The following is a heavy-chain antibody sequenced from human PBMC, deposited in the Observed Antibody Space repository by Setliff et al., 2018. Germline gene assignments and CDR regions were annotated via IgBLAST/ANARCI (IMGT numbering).Heavy chain of an antibody. CDR3: ARGGGYSGYVGPFDY. D-gene: IGHD5-12*01. Sequence: ASVKVSCKASGYTFTSYGISWVRQAPGQGLEGMGWISAYNGNTNYAQKLQGRVTMTTDTSTSTAYMELRSLRSDDTAVYYWARGGGYSGYVGPFDYWGQGTLVTVSS. CDR1: GYTFTSYG. CDR2: ISAYNGNT. V-gene: IGHV1-18*01. J-gene: IGHJ4*02.